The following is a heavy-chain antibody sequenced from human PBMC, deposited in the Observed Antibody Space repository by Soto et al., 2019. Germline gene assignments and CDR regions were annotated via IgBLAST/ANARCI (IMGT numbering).Heavy chain of an antibody. CDR1: GFTFSSYW. D-gene: IGHD2-15*01. CDR2: IKQDGSEK. CDR3: ARDRRVVVVAATRFDYYYGMDV. J-gene: IGHJ6*02. V-gene: IGHV3-7*03. Sequence: LRLSCAASGFTFSSYWMSWVRQAPGKGLEWVANIKQDGSEKYYVDSVKGRFTISRDNAKNSLYLQMNSLRAEDTAVYYCARDRRVVVVAATRFDYYYGMDVWGQGTTVTVSS.